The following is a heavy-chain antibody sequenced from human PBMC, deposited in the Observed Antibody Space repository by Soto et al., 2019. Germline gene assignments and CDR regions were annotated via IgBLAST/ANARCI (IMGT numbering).Heavy chain of an antibody. V-gene: IGHV1-18*01. CDR1: GYTFTSYG. Sequence: ASVKVSCKASGYTFTSYGISWVRQAPGQGLEWMGWISAYNGNTNYAQKLQGRVTMTTDTSTSTAYMELRSLRSDDTAVYYCARSHYYDSGGYYYWVYWGQGTLVTVSS. J-gene: IGHJ4*02. CDR2: ISAYNGNT. CDR3: ARSHYYDSGGYYYWVY. D-gene: IGHD3-22*01.